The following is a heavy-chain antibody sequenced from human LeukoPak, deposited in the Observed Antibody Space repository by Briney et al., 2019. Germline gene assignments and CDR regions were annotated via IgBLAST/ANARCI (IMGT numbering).Heavy chain of an antibody. V-gene: IGHV1-2*02. Sequence: ASVKVSCKASGYTFTGYYMHWVRQAPGQGLEWMGWINPNSGGTNYAQKFQGRVTVTRDTSISTAYMEVSSLRSDDTAVYYCARPTTVTDYDACDIWGQGTMVTVSS. D-gene: IGHD4-11*01. J-gene: IGHJ3*02. CDR3: ARPTTVTDYDACDI. CDR2: INPNSGGT. CDR1: GYTFTGYY.